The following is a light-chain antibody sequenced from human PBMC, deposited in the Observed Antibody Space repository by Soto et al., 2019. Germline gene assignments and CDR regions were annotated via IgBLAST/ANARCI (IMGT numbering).Light chain of an antibody. CDR1: QSVSSN. Sequence: EIVITQSPATLSVSPGERATLSCRPSQSVSSNLAWYQKKPGQAPRLLIYGASTRATGIPARFSGSGSGTEFTLTISSLQSEDFAVYYCQHYNNWPRTFGQGTKVDIK. CDR2: GAS. J-gene: IGKJ1*01. CDR3: QHYNNWPRT. V-gene: IGKV3-15*01.